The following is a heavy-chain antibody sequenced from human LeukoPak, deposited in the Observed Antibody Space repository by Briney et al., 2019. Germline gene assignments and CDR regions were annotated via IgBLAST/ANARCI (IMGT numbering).Heavy chain of an antibody. CDR2: MNPNSGNT. Sequence: ASVKVSCKASGYTFTSYDINWVRQATGQGLEWMGWMNPNSGNTGYAQKFQGRVTMTRNTSISTAYMELSSLRSEDTAVYYCARAQDPSVVPAASYYYGMDVWGQGTTVTVSS. D-gene: IGHD2-2*01. J-gene: IGHJ6*02. CDR1: GYTFTSYD. CDR3: ARAQDPSVVPAASYYYGMDV. V-gene: IGHV1-8*01.